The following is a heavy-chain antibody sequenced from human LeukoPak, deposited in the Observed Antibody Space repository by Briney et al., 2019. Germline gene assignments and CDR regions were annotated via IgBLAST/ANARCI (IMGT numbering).Heavy chain of an antibody. CDR2: INPSGGST. CDR3: ARDLVTMVRGVINVGYHYDMDV. CDR1: GYTFTSYY. Sequence: ASAKVSCKASGYTFTSYYMHWVRQAPGQGLEWMGIINPSGGSTSYAQKFQGRVTMTRDTSTSTVYMELSSLRSEDTAVYYCARDLVTMVRGVINVGYHYDMDVWGQGTTVTVSS. D-gene: IGHD3-10*01. V-gene: IGHV1-46*01. J-gene: IGHJ6*02.